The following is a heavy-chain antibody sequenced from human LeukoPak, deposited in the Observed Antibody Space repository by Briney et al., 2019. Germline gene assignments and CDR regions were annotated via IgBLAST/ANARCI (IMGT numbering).Heavy chain of an antibody. CDR2: INYSGST. Sequence: TSETLSLTCAVYGETFSGYYWSRIRQPPGKGLEWIGEINYSGSTNYNPSLKSRATISVDTSKNQFSLKLNSVTAADTAVHYCAREACSGNDCTVFDFWGRGTLVTVSS. J-gene: IGHJ4*02. CDR3: AREACSGNDCTVFDF. CDR1: GETFSGYY. V-gene: IGHV4-34*01. D-gene: IGHD2-15*01.